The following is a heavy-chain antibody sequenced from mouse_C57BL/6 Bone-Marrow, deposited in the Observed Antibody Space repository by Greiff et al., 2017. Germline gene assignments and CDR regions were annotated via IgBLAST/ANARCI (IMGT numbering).Heavy chain of an antibody. V-gene: IGHV1-81*01. J-gene: IGHJ3*01. CDR1: GYTFTSYG. CDR3: ARLFAY. Sequence: QVQLKQSGAELARPGASVKLSCKASGYTFTSYGISWVKQRTGQGLEWIGEIYPRSGNTYYNEKFKGKATLTADKSSSTAYMELRSLTSEDSAVYFCARLFAYWGQGTLVTVPA. CDR2: IYPRSGNT.